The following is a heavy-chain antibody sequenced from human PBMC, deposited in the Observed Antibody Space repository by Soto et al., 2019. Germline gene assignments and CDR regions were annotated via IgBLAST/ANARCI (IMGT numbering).Heavy chain of an antibody. J-gene: IGHJ4*02. CDR2: ISASNGNT. Sequence: QVQLVQSGAEVKKPGASVKVSCKASGYTFTNYAISWVRQAPGQGLEWMGWISASNGNTNYAQKLQGRVTMTTDTSTSSASMELRSLRSDDTAVYYCARAWFGDFVYYFDYCGQGTLVTVSS. CDR1: GYTFTNYA. V-gene: IGHV1-18*01. D-gene: IGHD3-10*01. CDR3: ARAWFGDFVYYFDY.